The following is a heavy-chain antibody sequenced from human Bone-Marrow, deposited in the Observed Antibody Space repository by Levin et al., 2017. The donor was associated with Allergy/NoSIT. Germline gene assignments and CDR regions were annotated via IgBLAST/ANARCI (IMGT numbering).Heavy chain of an antibody. CDR1: GGSFSGSY. Sequence: SQTLSLTCAVYGGSFSGSYWSWIRQPPGKGLEWIGEINHSGSTNYNPSLKSRVTISVDTSKNQFSLKLSSVTAADTAVYYCAREASGPKTGFDYWGQGTLVTVSS. CDR3: AREASGPKTGFDY. D-gene: IGHD6-19*01. V-gene: IGHV4-34*01. CDR2: INHSGST. J-gene: IGHJ4*02.